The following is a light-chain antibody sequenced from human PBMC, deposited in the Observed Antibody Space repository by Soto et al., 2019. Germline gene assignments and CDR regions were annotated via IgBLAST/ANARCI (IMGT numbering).Light chain of an antibody. V-gene: IGKV3-15*01. J-gene: IGKJ2*01. CDR2: GAS. CDR1: QSVSSN. CDR3: QQYNNWPPKHT. Sequence: EIVMTQSPSTLSMSPGERATLSCRASQSVSSNLAWYQQKPGQAPRLLIYGASTRATGIPARFSGSGSGTEFTLTISSLQSEDFAVYYCQQYNNWPPKHTFGQGTKLEIK.